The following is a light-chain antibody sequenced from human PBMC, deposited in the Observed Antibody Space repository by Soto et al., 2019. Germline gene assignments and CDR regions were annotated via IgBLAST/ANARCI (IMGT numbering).Light chain of an antibody. Sequence: EIVITQSPATLSVSPGESAPPSCRASQSINRDLAWYVQKPGQAPRRVIYGASTWGTGVPPRFTGSGSGTEFTLTISDLQSEDFAVYYCQQYNSWPITFGQGTRLENK. CDR2: GAS. V-gene: IGKV3D-15*01. CDR1: QSINRD. CDR3: QQYNSWPIT. J-gene: IGKJ5*01.